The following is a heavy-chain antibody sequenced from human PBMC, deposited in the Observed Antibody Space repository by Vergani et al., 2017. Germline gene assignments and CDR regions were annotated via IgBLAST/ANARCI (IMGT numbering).Heavy chain of an antibody. D-gene: IGHD5-24*01. Sequence: QVQLQQWGAGLLKPSETLSLTCAVYGVSFSGYYWSWIRQPPGKGLEWIGEINHSGSTNYNPSLRSRVTISVDTSKNQFSLKLSSVTAADTAVYYCARGMATGDYFDYWGQGTLVTVSS. V-gene: IGHV4-34*01. CDR1: GVSFSGYY. CDR2: INHSGST. J-gene: IGHJ4*02. CDR3: ARGMATGDYFDY.